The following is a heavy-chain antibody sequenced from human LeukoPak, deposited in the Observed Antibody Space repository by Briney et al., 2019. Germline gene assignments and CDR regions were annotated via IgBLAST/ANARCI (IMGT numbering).Heavy chain of an antibody. CDR3: ARIRVYGDGYLDY. V-gene: IGHV2-70*11. D-gene: IGHD4-17*01. CDR2: IDWDDDK. CDR1: GFSLSSSGMC. J-gene: IGHJ4*02. Sequence: ESGPTLVNPTQTLTLTCNFSGFSLSSSGMCVSWIRQPPRKALEWLARIDWDDDKYYSTSLKTRLTISKDTSKNQVVLTMTNMDPVDTATYYCARIRVYGDGYLDYWGQGTLVTVSS.